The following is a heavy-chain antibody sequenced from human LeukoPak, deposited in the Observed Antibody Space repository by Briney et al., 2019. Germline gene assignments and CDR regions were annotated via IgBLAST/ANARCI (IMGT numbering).Heavy chain of an antibody. CDR3: TTDRYDILTGYASDYYYYMDV. CDR1: GFTFSNAW. Sequence: PGGSLRLSCAASGFTFSNAWMSWVRQAPGKGLEWVGRIKSKTDGGTTDYAAPVKGRFTISRDDSKNTLYLQMNSLKTEDTAVYYCTTDRYDILTGYASDYYYYMDVWGKGTAVTISS. D-gene: IGHD3-9*01. J-gene: IGHJ6*03. CDR2: IKSKTDGGTT. V-gene: IGHV3-15*01.